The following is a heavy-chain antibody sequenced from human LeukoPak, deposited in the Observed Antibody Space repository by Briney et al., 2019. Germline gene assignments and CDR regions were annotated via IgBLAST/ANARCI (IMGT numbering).Heavy chain of an antibody. Sequence: GGSLRLSCAASGFTLSSYWMHWVRQAPGKGLVWVSHISSDGSTTSYADSVKGRFTISRDNAKNTLYLQMNSLRAEDTAVYYCARGIVIIPAGVNDYWGQGTLVTVSS. V-gene: IGHV3-74*01. CDR1: GFTLSSYW. CDR3: ARGIVIIPAGVNDY. J-gene: IGHJ4*02. D-gene: IGHD2-2*01. CDR2: ISSDGSTT.